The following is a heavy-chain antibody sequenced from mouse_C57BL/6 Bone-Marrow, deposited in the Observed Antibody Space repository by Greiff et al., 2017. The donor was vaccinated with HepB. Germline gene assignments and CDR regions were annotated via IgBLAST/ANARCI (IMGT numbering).Heavy chain of an antibody. V-gene: IGHV1-69*01. D-gene: IGHD3-2*02. CDR1: GYTFTSYW. J-gene: IGHJ3*01. CDR2: IDPSDSYT. CDR3: AGGDDSSGYSFAY. Sequence: VKLQQPGAELVMPGASVKLSCKASGYTFTSYWMHWVKQRPGQGLEWIGEIDPSDSYTNYNQKFKGKSTLTVDKSSSTAYMQLSSLTSEDSAVYYCAGGDDSSGYSFAYWGQGTLVTVSA.